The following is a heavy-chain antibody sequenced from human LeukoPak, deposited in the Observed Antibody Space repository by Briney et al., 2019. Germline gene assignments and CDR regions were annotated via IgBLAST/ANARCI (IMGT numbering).Heavy chain of an antibody. CDR3: ARDFSYYDSSGYDGY. V-gene: IGHV3-30-3*01. Sequence: GGSLRLSCAASGFTFSSYAVHWVRQAPGKGLEWVAVISYDGSNKYYADSVKGRFTISRDNSKNTLYLQMNSLRAEDTAVYYCARDFSYYDSSGYDGYWGQGTLVTVSS. CDR1: GFTFSSYA. CDR2: ISYDGSNK. D-gene: IGHD3-22*01. J-gene: IGHJ4*02.